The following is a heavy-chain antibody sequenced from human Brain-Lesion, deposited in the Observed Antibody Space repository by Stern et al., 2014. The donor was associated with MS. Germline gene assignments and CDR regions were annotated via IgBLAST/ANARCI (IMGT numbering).Heavy chain of an antibody. V-gene: IGHV1-2*04. CDR2: INPNSGGT. CDR1: GNSFTHFY. J-gene: IGHJ4*02. CDR3: ARGGRYYADY. D-gene: IGHD2-2*01. Sequence: VQPVHSGAEVKKPGASVRVYCGASGNSFTHFYIHWVRQAPGQGLAWMGWINPNSGGTKFAQKFQGWVTITRDTSMTTAYMEVTSLTSDDTAVYYCARGGRYYADYWGQGTLVTVSS.